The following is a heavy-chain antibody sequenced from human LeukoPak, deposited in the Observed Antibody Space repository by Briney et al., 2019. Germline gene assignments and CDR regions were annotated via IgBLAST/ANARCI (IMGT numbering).Heavy chain of an antibody. D-gene: IGHD3-3*01. CDR1: GFTFSSYA. V-gene: IGHV3-23*01. J-gene: IGHJ1*01. CDR2: ISGSGGST. Sequence: HPGGSLRLSCAASGFTFSSYAMSWVRQAPGKGLEWVSAISGSGGSTYYADSVKGRFTISRDNSKNTLYLQMNGLRAEDTAVYYCAKCRPVLRFLEFHFQHWGQGTLVTVSS. CDR3: AKCRPVLRFLEFHFQH.